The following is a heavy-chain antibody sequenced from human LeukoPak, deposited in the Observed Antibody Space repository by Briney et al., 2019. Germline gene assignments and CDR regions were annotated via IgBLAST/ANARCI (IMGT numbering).Heavy chain of an antibody. CDR2: IWYDGSNK. V-gene: IGHV3-33*06. D-gene: IGHD2-2*01. CDR3: AKGLYQLLSPNDY. Sequence: SGGSQRLSCAASGLTISSYGMHWVRQAPGKGLEWVAVIWYDGSNKYYADSVKGRFTISRDNSRNTLYLQMNSLRAEDTAVYYCAKGLYQLLSPNDYWGQGTLVTVSS. CDR1: GLTISSYG. J-gene: IGHJ4*02.